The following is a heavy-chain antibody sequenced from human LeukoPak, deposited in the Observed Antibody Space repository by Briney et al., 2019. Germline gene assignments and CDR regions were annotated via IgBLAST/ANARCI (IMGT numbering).Heavy chain of an antibody. CDR3: AREDYYDSSGGPGYFDL. Sequence: SETLSLTCTVSGYSISSGYYWGWIRQPPGKGLEWIGSIYHSGSTYYNPSLKSRVTISVDTSKNQFSLKLSSVTAADTAVYYCAREDYYDSSGGPGYFDLWGRGTLVTVSS. J-gene: IGHJ2*01. V-gene: IGHV4-38-2*02. CDR2: IYHSGST. D-gene: IGHD3-22*01. CDR1: GYSISSGYY.